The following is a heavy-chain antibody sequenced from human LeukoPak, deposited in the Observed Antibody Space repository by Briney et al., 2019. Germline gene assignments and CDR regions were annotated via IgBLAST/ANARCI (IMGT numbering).Heavy chain of an antibody. J-gene: IGHJ2*01. CDR3: ARESGYDLDNWYFDL. CDR1: GGSINNYY. V-gene: IGHV4-59*01. Sequence: SETLSLTCTVSGGSINNYYWSWIRQPPGKGLEWIGYIYYSGTTNYNPSLKSRVSISVDTSKNQFSLKLTSVTAADTAVYYCARESGYDLDNWYFDLWGRGTLVTVSS. CDR2: IYYSGTT. D-gene: IGHD5-12*01.